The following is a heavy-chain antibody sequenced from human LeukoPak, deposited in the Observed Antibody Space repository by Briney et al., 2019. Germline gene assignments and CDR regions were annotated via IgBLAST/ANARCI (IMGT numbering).Heavy chain of an antibody. Sequence: PGGSLRLSCAASGFTFSSYAMHWVRQAPGKGLEWVAVISYDGSNKYYADSVKGRFTISRDNAKNSLYLQMNSLRAEDTAVYYCARDLTGYSSLNDAFDIWGQGTMVTVSS. J-gene: IGHJ3*02. V-gene: IGHV3-30-3*01. D-gene: IGHD6-13*01. CDR3: ARDLTGYSSLNDAFDI. CDR2: ISYDGSNK. CDR1: GFTFSSYA.